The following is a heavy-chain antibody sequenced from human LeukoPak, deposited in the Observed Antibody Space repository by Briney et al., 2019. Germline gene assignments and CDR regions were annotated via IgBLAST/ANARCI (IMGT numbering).Heavy chain of an antibody. D-gene: IGHD1-1*01. J-gene: IGHJ4*02. CDR2: FYPGDSDI. CDR3: ARGPRGGNWNEALDY. V-gene: IGHV5-51*01. Sequence: GESLKISCKASGYSFTTYWIGWVRQMPGKGLEWMGMFYPGDSDIRYSPSFQGQVTIPADKSITTAYLQWSSLKASDTAMYYCARGPRGGNWNEALDYWGQGTLVTVSS. CDR1: GYSFTTYW.